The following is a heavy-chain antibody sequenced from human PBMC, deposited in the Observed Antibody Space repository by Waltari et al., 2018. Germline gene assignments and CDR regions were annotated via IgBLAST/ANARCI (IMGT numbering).Heavy chain of an antibody. Sequence: QVQLVQSGAEVKKPGASVKVSCQASGYTFTGYYMPWVRQAPGPGLEWMGRINPNSGGTNYAQKFQGRVTMTRDTSISTAYMELSRLRSDDTAVYYCARVKIDFEPLHQGKDDAFDIWGQGTMVTVSS. CDR2: INPNSGGT. D-gene: IGHD3-3*01. CDR1: GYTFTGYY. V-gene: IGHV1-2*06. CDR3: ARVKIDFEPLHQGKDDAFDI. J-gene: IGHJ3*02.